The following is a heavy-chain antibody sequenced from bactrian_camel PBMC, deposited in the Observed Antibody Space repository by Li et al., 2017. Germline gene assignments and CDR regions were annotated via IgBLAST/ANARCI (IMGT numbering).Heavy chain of an antibody. V-gene: IGHV3S53*01. J-gene: IGHJ4*01. CDR3: AADPAANIAAYDNTPFFSD. CDR2: ICSGGRR. CDR1: GDTDNNPY. Sequence: HVQLVESGGGSVQAGGSLTLSCVASGDTDNNPYMAWFRQGSGTEREGVAVICSGGRRSYVDSVKGRFTISRDNGKNNVYLQMNSLKPEDTAMYYCAADPAANIAAYDNTPFFSDWGQGTQVTVS. D-gene: IGHD4*01.